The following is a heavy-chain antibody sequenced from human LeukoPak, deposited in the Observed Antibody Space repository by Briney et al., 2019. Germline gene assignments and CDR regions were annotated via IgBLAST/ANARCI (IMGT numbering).Heavy chain of an antibody. CDR1: GYTFTMYA. V-gene: IGHV1-3*01. J-gene: IGHJ4*02. CDR2: INAGNGYT. D-gene: IGHD6-13*01. Sequence: EASVKVSCKASGYTFTMYAIHWVRQAPGQRLEWMGWINAGNGYTKYSQKFQGRVTITTDESTSTAYMELSSLRSEDTAVYYCASEIAAAGKDYWGQGTLVTVSS. CDR3: ASEIAAAGKDY.